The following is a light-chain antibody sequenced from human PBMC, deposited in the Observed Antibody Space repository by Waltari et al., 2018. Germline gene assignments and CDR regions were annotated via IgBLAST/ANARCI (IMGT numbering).Light chain of an antibody. V-gene: IGLV2-8*01. Sequence: QSALTQPPSASGSPGQSVTLSCTGTSSDVGGYNYVSWYQQHPGKAPKLMIYEVSKRPSGVPDRFPGSNSGNTASLTVSGLQAEDEADYYCSSYAGSNNVFGTGTKVTVL. J-gene: IGLJ1*01. CDR1: SSDVGGYNY. CDR3: SSYAGSNNV. CDR2: EVS.